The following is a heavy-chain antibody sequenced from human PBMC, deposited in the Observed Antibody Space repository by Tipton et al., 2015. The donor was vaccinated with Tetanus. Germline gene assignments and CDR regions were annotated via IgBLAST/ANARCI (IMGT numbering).Heavy chain of an antibody. CDR3: ARAWGSGVGASLF. J-gene: IGHJ1*01. Sequence: GLVKPSQTLSLTCAISGDSVSSNSAVWNWIRQSPSRGLEWLGRTYYKSRWSTNYAVSVKSRITINPDTSKNQFSLQLTSMTPEDAAVYYCARAWGSGVGASLFWGQGTPVTVSS. D-gene: IGHD1-26*01. CDR1: GDSVSSNSAV. CDR2: TYYKSRWST. V-gene: IGHV6-1*01.